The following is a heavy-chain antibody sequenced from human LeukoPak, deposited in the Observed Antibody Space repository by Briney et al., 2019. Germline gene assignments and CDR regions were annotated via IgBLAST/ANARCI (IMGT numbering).Heavy chain of an antibody. CDR1: GFTFSNSA. CDR3: AREGPYDYVWGSYRSHAFDI. J-gene: IGHJ3*02. V-gene: IGHV3-53*01. Sequence: AGGSLRLSCAASGFTFSNSAMNWVRQAPGKGLEWVSVIYSGGSTYYADSVKGRFTISRDNSKNTLYLQMNSLRAEDTAVYYCAREGPYDYVWGSYRSHAFDIWGQGTMVTVSS. D-gene: IGHD3-16*02. CDR2: IYSGGST.